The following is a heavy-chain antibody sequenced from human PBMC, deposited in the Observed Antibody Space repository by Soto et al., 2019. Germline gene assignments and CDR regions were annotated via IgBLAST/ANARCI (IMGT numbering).Heavy chain of an antibody. CDR1: GYTFSNYG. D-gene: IGHD2-2*01. CDR2: ISLYSDGT. V-gene: IGHV1-18*01. Sequence: ASVKVSCKTSGYTFSNYGITWVRQAPGQPLEWLGWISLYSDGTNYAQKFQGRVSMTTDTSTTIAYMELRSLRSDDTAVYYCARVVPGPEARLGPWGQGTLVTVSS. J-gene: IGHJ5*02. CDR3: ARVVPGPEARLGP.